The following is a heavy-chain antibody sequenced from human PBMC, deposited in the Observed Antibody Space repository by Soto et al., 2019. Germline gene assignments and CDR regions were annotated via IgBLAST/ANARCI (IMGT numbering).Heavy chain of an antibody. CDR1: GGTFSCYA. V-gene: IGHV1-69*12. Sequence: QVQLVQSGAEVKKPGSSVKVSCKASGGTFSCYAISWVRQAPGQGLEWMGGIIPIFGTANYAQKFQGRVTITAAESTTTAYMELSSLRSEETAVYYCASSVAKYCYHGMDVWGQGTTVTVSS. CDR3: ASSVAKYCYHGMDV. D-gene: IGHD5-12*01. CDR2: IIPIFGTA. J-gene: IGHJ6*02.